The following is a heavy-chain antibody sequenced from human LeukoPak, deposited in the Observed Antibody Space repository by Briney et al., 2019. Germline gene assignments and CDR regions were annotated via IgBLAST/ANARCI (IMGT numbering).Heavy chain of an antibody. CDR3: AKVMLAVAGHPLDY. J-gene: IGHJ4*02. V-gene: IGHV3-21*04. Sequence: NTGGSLRLSCAASGFTFSSYSMNWVRQAPGKGLGWVSSISSSSSYIYYADSVKARFTISRDNSKNTLYLQMNSLRAEDTAVYYCAKVMLAVAGHPLDYWGQGTLVTVSS. D-gene: IGHD6-19*01. CDR1: GFTFSSYS. CDR2: ISSSSSYI.